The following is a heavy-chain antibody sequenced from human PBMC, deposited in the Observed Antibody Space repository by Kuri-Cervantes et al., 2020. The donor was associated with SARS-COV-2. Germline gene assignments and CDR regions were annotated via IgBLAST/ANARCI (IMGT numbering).Heavy chain of an antibody. Sequence: ESLKISCTVSGGSISSYYWSWIRQPPGKGLEWIGYFYYSGITSYNPSLKNRVTMSVDTSKNQFSLNLSSVTAADTAVYHCARDNILFSGSGFDYWGQGTLVTDSS. CDR3: ARDNILFSGSGFDY. CDR2: FYYSGIT. CDR1: GGSISSYY. V-gene: IGHV4-59*01. J-gene: IGHJ4*02. D-gene: IGHD1-26*01.